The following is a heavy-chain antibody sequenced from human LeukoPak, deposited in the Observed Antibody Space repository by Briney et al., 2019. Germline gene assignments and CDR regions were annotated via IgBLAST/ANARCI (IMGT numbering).Heavy chain of an antibody. J-gene: IGHJ4*02. Sequence: GGSLRLSCAASGFTFRIYWMSWVRQAPGKGLEWVANINHDGSETYYVDSVEGRFTISRDNAKNSLYLQLNSLRAEDTAVYYCARSPAIGTVEYWGQGTLVTVSS. D-gene: IGHD6-13*01. CDR2: INHDGSET. V-gene: IGHV3-7*01. CDR3: ARSPAIGTVEY. CDR1: GFTFRIYW.